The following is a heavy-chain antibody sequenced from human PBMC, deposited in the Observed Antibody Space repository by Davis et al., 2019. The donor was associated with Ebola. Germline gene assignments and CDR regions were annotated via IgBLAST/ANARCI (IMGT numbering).Heavy chain of an antibody. CDR3: ARSSYTWYFSGMDV. CDR2: INTNTGNP. Sequence: SVKVSCKASGYTFTSYAMNWVRQAPGQGLEWMGWINTNTGNPTYAQGFTGRFVFSLDTSVSTAYLQISSLKAEDTAVYYCARSSYTWYFSGMDVWGKGTTVTVSS. CDR1: GYTFTSYA. J-gene: IGHJ6*04. V-gene: IGHV7-4-1*02. D-gene: IGHD2-2*01.